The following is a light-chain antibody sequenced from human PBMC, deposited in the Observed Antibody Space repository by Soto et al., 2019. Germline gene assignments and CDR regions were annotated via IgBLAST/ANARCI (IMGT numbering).Light chain of an antibody. Sequence: DIQMTQSPSTLSASVGDRVTITCRASQSTSTWLAWYQQRPGKTPKLLISEASKLESGVPSRFSRSGSGTEFTLTISSLQPDDLAPYYCQQYITYPSAFGQGTNVEIK. CDR2: EAS. V-gene: IGKV1-5*03. CDR1: QSTSTW. J-gene: IGKJ1*01. CDR3: QQYITYPSA.